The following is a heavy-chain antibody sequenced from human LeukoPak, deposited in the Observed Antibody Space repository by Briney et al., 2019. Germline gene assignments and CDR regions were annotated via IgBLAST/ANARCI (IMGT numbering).Heavy chain of an antibody. J-gene: IGHJ5*02. CDR3: ARTYYDFWSGYSNWFDP. Sequence: PSETLSLTCTVSGGSISSYYWRWIRQPPGKGLEWIGYIYYSGSTNYNPSLKSRVTISVDTSKNQFSLKLSSVTAADTAVYYCARTYYDFWSGYSNWFDPWGQGTLVTVSS. CDR1: GGSISSYY. V-gene: IGHV4-59*01. CDR2: IYYSGST. D-gene: IGHD3-3*01.